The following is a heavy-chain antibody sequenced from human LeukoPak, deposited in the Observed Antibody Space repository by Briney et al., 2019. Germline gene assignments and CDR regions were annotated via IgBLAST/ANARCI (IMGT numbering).Heavy chain of an antibody. V-gene: IGHV4-4*07. CDR2: IYTIGST. CDR3: ARWGLRSNWYFDL. J-gene: IGHJ2*01. D-gene: IGHD2/OR15-2a*01. Sequence: SETLSLTCAVSGGSLRSYYWSWVRQPAGKGLEGIGRIYTIGSTNYNPSLKSRVTMSVDTSKNQFSLKLSSVTAADTAVYYCARWGLRSNWYFDLWGRGTLVTVSS. CDR1: GGSLRSYY.